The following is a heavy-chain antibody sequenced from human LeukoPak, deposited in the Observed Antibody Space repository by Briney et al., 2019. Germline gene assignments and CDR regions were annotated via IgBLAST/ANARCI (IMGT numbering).Heavy chain of an antibody. V-gene: IGHV1-2*02. CDR3: ARVIAVAGLDY. CDR1: GYTFTGYY. J-gene: IGHJ4*02. CDR2: INPNSGGT. Sequence: ASVKVSCRASGYTFTGYYMHWVRQAPGQGLEWMGWINPNSGGTNYAQKFQGRVTMTRDTSISTAYMELSRLRSDDTAVYYRARVIAVAGLDYWGQGTLVTVSS. D-gene: IGHD6-19*01.